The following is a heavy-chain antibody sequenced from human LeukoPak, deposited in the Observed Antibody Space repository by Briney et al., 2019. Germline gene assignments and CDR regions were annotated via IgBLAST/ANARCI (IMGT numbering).Heavy chain of an antibody. CDR3: ARDSGWGLIAVAGREYFDY. Sequence: PGRSLRLSCAASGFTFSSYGMHWVRQAPGKGLEWVAVIWYDGSKKYYVDSVKGRFTISRDNSKNTLYLQMNSLRAEDTAVYYCARDSGWGLIAVAGREYFDYWGQGTLVTVSS. V-gene: IGHV3-33*01. J-gene: IGHJ4*02. CDR2: IWYDGSKK. D-gene: IGHD6-19*01. CDR1: GFTFSSYG.